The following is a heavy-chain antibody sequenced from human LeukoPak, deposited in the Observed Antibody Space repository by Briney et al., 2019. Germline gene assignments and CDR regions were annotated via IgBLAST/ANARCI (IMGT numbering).Heavy chain of an antibody. D-gene: IGHD2-2*01. Sequence: SETLSLTCTVSGGSISSYYWSWIRQPPGKGLEWIGYIYYSGSTNYNPSLKSRVTISVDTSKNQFSLKLSSVTAADTAVYYCARTPHCSSTSCYVFDYWGQGTLVTVSS. J-gene: IGHJ4*02. CDR2: IYYSGST. V-gene: IGHV4-59*08. CDR3: ARTPHCSSTSCYVFDY. CDR1: GGSISSYY.